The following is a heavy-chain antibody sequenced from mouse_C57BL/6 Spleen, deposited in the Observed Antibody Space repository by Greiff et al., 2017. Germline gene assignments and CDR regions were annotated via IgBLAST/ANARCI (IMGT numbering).Heavy chain of an antibody. D-gene: IGHD3-2*02. CDR3: ARMRAAQAMYYFDY. CDR1: GYSFTGYY. CDR2: INPSTGGT. J-gene: IGHJ2*01. V-gene: IGHV1-42*01. Sequence: VQLQQSGPELVKPGASVKISCKASGYSFTGYYMNWVKQSPEKSLEWIGEINPSTGGTTYNQKFKAKATLTVDKSSSTAYMQLKSLTSEDSAVYYCARMRAAQAMYYFDYWGQGTTLTVSS.